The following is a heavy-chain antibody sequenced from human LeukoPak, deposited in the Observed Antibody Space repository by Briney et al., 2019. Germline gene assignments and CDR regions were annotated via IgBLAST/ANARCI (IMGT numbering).Heavy chain of an antibody. J-gene: IGHJ5*02. Sequence: PGRSLRLSCAASGFTFDDYAMHWVRQAPGKGLEWVSGISWNSGSIGYADSVKGRFTISRDNAKNSLYLQMNSLRAEDTALYYCAKDMSPYSSGWLNWFDPWGQGTLATVSS. CDR2: ISWNSGSI. CDR3: AKDMSPYSSGWLNWFDP. D-gene: IGHD6-19*01. CDR1: GFTFDDYA. V-gene: IGHV3-9*01.